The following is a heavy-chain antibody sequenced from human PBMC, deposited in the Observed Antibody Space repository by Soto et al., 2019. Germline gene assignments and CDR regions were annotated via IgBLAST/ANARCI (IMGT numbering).Heavy chain of an antibody. Sequence: QVQLAESGGGLVEPGGYLRISCAASGFTFSDYDMSWIRQSPGNGLEWVSFVSSSGTTMYFADSVKGRFTISRDNAKNSLYLQMNSLRAEDTAVYYCARMGPRAARPSYWGQGTLVTVSS. D-gene: IGHD6-6*01. V-gene: IGHV3-11*01. CDR1: GFTFSDYD. CDR3: ARMGPRAARPSY. J-gene: IGHJ4*02. CDR2: VSSSGTTM.